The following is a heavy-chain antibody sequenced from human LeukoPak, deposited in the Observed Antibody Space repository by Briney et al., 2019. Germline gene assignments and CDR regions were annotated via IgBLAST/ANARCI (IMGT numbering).Heavy chain of an antibody. CDR3: ARGGITMVRGVPEFDAFDI. D-gene: IGHD3-10*01. V-gene: IGHV1-69*13. CDR2: IIPIFGTA. CDR1: GGTFSSYA. Sequence: ASVKVSCKASGGTFSSYAISWVRQAPGQGLEWMGGIIPIFGTANYAQKFQGRVTITADESTSTAYMELSSPRSEDTAVYYCARGGITMVRGVPEFDAFDIWGQGTMVTVSS. J-gene: IGHJ3*02.